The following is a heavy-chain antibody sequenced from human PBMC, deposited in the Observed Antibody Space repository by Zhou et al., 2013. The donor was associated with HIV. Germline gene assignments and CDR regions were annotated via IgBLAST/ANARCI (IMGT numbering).Heavy chain of an antibody. CDR3: ARVTQGAAISYYYYYMDV. J-gene: IGHJ6*03. D-gene: IGHD2-2*02. V-gene: IGHV4-59*11. CDR1: GGSTSSHY. Sequence: QVQLQESGPGLVKPSETLSLTCTVSGGSTSSHYWSWIRQPPGKGLEWIGYVYNSGSTNYNPSLKSRVTIAVDTSKNQFSLNLNSVTAADTAVYYCARVTQGAAISYYYYYMDVWGKGTAVTVSS. CDR2: VYNSGST.